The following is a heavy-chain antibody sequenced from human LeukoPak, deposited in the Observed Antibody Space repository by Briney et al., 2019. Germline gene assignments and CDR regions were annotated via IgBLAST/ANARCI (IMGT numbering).Heavy chain of an antibody. Sequence: SETLSLTCTVSGGSISSSSYYWRWIRQPPGKGLEWIGSIYYSGSTYYNPSLKSRVTISVDTSKNQFSLKLSSVTAADTAVYYCARTEVGAIDYWGQGTLVTVSS. J-gene: IGHJ4*02. D-gene: IGHD1-26*01. CDR3: ARTEVGAIDY. CDR2: IYYSGST. V-gene: IGHV4-39*07. CDR1: GGSISSSSYY.